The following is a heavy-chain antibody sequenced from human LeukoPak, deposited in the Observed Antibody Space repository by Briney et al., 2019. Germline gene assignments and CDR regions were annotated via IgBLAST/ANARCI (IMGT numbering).Heavy chain of an antibody. D-gene: IGHD6-13*01. Sequence: GESLKISCKGSGYSFTSYWIGWVRQMPGKGLKWMGIIYPGDSDTRYSPSFQGQVTITADKSISTAYLQWSSLKASDTAMYYCARLAEIAAPYSHYYYYMDVWGKGTTVTVSS. J-gene: IGHJ6*03. CDR1: GYSFTSYW. CDR2: IYPGDSDT. CDR3: ARLAEIAAPYSHYYYYMDV. V-gene: IGHV5-51*01.